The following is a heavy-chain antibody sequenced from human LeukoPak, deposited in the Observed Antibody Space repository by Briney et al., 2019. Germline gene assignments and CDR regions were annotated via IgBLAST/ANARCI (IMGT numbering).Heavy chain of an antibody. CDR2: ISDSGRTT. V-gene: IGHV3-23*01. J-gene: IGHJ4*02. CDR1: GFTFNTYA. D-gene: IGHD3-9*01. CDR3: AKELLLRYFDWSLDY. Sequence: SGGSLRLSCAASGFTFNTYAMTRVRQAPGKGLEWVSAISDSGRTTFYADSLKGRFTISRDNSKNTLYLQMNSLSAEDTAVYYCAKELLLRYFDWSLDYWGQGTLVTVSS.